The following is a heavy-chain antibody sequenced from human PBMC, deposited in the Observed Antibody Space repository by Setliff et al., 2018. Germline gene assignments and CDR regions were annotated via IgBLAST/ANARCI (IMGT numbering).Heavy chain of an antibody. D-gene: IGHD2-15*01. J-gene: IGHJ4*02. CDR2: IWDDGGNK. Sequence: GGSLRLSCAASGFTFSSYRMHWVRQAPGKGLEWVAVIWDDGGNKYHADSVKGRFTISRDNSKNTLYLQMNSLRPEDTTVYYCARTCSGSGCYAGLESWGQGTPVTVSS. CDR3: ARTCSGSGCYAGLES. CDR1: GFTFSSYR. V-gene: IGHV3-33*08.